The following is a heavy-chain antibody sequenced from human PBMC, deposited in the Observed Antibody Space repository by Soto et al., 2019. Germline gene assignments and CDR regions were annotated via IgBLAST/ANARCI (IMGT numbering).Heavy chain of an antibody. CDR3: ARKVPGSTSRPDYWYFDL. V-gene: IGHV3-23*01. Sequence: EVQLLESGGGLVQPGGSLRLSCAGSGFTFINFAMNWVRQAPGKGLEWVSTISGGGDAAFFADSVRGRFTISRDNSKDTVTLQMNSLGVDDTAAYYCARKVPGSTSRPDYWYFDLWGRGTLVTVSS. J-gene: IGHJ2*01. CDR1: GFTFINFA. D-gene: IGHD3-10*01. CDR2: ISGGGDAA.